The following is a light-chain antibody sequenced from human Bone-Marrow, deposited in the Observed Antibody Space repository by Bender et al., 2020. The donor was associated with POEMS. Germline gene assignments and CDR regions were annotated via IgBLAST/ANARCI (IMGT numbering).Light chain of an antibody. CDR2: SDR. CDR1: NRGRKH. J-gene: IGLJ6*01. V-gene: IGLV3-12*02. CDR3: QVWDSTCDHNV. Sequence: SYAVTQPHSVSVATAQMARITCGGTNRGRKHVRWYQQKAGQDPALVIYSDRNRPSGIPERFSGSNPGVPATLRISRKEAGDEADYYCQVWDSTCDHNVFGSGTKVTVL.